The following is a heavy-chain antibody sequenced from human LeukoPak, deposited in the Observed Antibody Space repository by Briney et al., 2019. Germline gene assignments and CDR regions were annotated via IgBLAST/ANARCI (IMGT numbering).Heavy chain of an antibody. J-gene: IGHJ4*02. V-gene: IGHV4-59*08. D-gene: IGHD4-17*01. Sequence: SETLSLTCTVSGGSISSYYWSWIRQPPGKGLEWIWYIYYSGSTNYNPSLKSRVTISVDTSKNQFSLKLSSVTAADTAVYYCARHYGDYGVVDYWGQGTLVTVSS. CDR2: IYYSGST. CDR1: GGSISSYY. CDR3: ARHYGDYGVVDY.